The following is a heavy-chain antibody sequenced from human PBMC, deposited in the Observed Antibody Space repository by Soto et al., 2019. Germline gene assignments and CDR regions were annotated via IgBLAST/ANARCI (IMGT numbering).Heavy chain of an antibody. CDR2: ISAYNGNT. Sequence: APAKLCWEASGYGIASYGSRWPRQSHGQGLEWMGWISAYNGNTNYAQKLQGRVTMTTDTSTSTAYMELRSLRSDDTAVYYCARGSQTSSWSEVKPWGQGTLVTVSS. CDR3: ARGSQTSSWSEVKP. CDR1: GYGIASYG. D-gene: IGHD6-13*01. V-gene: IGHV1-18*01. J-gene: IGHJ5*02.